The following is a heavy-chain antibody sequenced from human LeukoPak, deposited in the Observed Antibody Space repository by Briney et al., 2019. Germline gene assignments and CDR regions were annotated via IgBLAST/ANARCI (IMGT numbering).Heavy chain of an antibody. CDR1: GDSISTYY. V-gene: IGHV4-59*08. CDR2: IYYSGST. CDR3: ARGYSSSWHLNWFDP. D-gene: IGHD6-13*01. J-gene: IGHJ5*02. Sequence: PSETLSLTCTVSGDSISTYYWSWIRQPPGKGLEWIGYIYYSGSTNYNPSLKSRITISVDTSKNQFSLKLISVTAADTAVYYCARGYSSSWHLNWFDPWGQGTLVTVSS.